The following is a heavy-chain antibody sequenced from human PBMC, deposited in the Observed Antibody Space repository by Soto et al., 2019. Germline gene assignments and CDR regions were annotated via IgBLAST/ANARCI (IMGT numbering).Heavy chain of an antibody. CDR2: IIPIFGTA. CDR1: GRTFSNYA. V-gene: IGHV1-69*01. D-gene: IGHD6-19*01. J-gene: IGHJ4*02. CDR3: ARGVNSGWLRGGFDY. Sequence: QVQLVQSGAEVKKPGASVKVSCKASGRTFSNYAITWVRQAPGQGLEWVGGIIPIFGTAKYAPNFQGRVTITADESTSTAYRRLGSLGFDDTALYYCARGVNSGWLRGGFDYWGQGTLVTVSS.